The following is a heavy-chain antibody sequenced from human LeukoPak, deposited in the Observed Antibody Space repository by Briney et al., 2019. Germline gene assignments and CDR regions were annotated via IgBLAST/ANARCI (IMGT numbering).Heavy chain of an antibody. J-gene: IGHJ6*02. CDR1: GFTFSDYY. CDR2: ISSSGSTI. V-gene: IGHV3-11*04. D-gene: IGHD4-11*01. Sequence: PGGSLRLSCAASGFTFSDYYMSWIRQATGKGLEWVSYISSSGSTIYYADSVKGRITICRDNAKNSLYLQMNSLRAEDAAVYYCAREITYSNYAWDVWGQGTTVTVSS. CDR3: AREITYSNYAWDV.